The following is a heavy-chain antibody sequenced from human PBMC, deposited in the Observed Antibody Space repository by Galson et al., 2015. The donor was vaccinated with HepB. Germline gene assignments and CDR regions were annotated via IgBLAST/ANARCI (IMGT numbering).Heavy chain of an antibody. J-gene: IGHJ4*02. Sequence: SVKVSCKASGYTFSSYGISWVRQSPGQGLEWMAWISAYNGNTKYPQKLQGRVTMTTDTSTSTAYMELRSLRSEDTAVYYCARYYYDSSGYYRYWGQGTLVTVSS. V-gene: IGHV1-18*01. D-gene: IGHD3-22*01. CDR3: ARYYYDSSGYYRY. CDR1: GYTFSSYG. CDR2: ISAYNGNT.